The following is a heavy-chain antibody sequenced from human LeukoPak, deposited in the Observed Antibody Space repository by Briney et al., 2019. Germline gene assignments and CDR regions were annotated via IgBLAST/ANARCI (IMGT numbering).Heavy chain of an antibody. Sequence: ASVKVSCKASGYTFTGYYVHWVRQAPGQGLEWMGWINPYSGDTNYAQKFQGRVTMTRDTSISTAYMELSRLRSDDTAVYYCARGSEGLLWFGSLPGVDYWGQGTLVTVSS. CDR1: GYTFTGYY. V-gene: IGHV1-2*02. CDR3: ARGSEGLLWFGSLPGVDY. CDR2: INPYSGDT. D-gene: IGHD3-10*01. J-gene: IGHJ4*02.